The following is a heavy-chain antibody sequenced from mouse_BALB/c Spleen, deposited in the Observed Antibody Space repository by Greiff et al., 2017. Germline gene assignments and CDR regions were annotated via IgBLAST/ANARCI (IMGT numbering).Heavy chain of an antibody. J-gene: IGHJ2*01. V-gene: IGHV5-17*02. CDR2: ISSGSSTI. D-gene: IGHD2-1*01. CDR3: ATYGNYDFDY. CDR1: GFTFSSFG. Sequence: EVHLVESGGGLVQPGGSRKLSCAASGFTFSSFGMHWVRQAPEKGLEWVAYISSGSSTIYYADTVKGRFTISRDNPKNTLFLQMTSLRSEDTAMYYCATYGNYDFDYWGQGTTLTVSS.